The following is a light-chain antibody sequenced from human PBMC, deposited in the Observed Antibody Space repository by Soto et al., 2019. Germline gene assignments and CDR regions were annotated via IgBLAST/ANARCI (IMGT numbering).Light chain of an antibody. CDR3: SSYTSSSLYV. J-gene: IGLJ1*01. Sequence: QSVLTQPASVSGSPGQSITISCTGTSSDVGGYNYVSWYQQHPGKAPKLMIYEVSNRPSGVSNRFSGSKSGNAASLTISGLQADDEADYYCSSYTSSSLYVFGTGTKVTVL. CDR2: EVS. V-gene: IGLV2-14*01. CDR1: SSDVGGYNY.